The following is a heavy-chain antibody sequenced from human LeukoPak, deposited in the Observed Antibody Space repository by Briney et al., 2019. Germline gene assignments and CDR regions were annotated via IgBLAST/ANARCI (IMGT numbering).Heavy chain of an antibody. CDR1: GYSLTSYW. J-gene: IGHJ3*02. CDR2: IYPGDSDT. V-gene: IGHV5-51*01. CDR3: ATGRTYCYDSSGRSDAFDI. Sequence: GESLKISCKGSGYSLTSYWIGWVRQLPGKGLEWMGIIYPGDSDTRYSPSFQGQVTISADKSISTAYLQWSSLKASDTAMYYCATGRTYCYDSSGRSDAFDIWGQGTMVTVSS. D-gene: IGHD3-22*01.